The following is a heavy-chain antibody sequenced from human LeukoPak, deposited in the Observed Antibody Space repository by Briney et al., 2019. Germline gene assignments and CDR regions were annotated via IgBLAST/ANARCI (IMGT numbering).Heavy chain of an antibody. J-gene: IGHJ4*02. CDR1: GGSISSSSYY. Sequence: SETLSLTCTVSGGSISSSSYYWGWIRQPPGKGLEWIGSIYYSGSTYYNPSLKSRVTISVDTSKNQFSLKLSSVTAADTAVYYCARVVRYSSGPLTDLFPYSFDYWGQGTLVTVSS. CDR3: ARVVRYSSGPLTDLFPYSFDY. CDR2: IYYSGST. D-gene: IGHD6-19*01. V-gene: IGHV4-39*01.